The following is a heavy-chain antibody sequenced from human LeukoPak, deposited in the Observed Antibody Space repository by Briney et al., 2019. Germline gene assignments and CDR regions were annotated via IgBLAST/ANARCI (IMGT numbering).Heavy chain of an antibody. J-gene: IGHJ6*02. CDR3: ATDFWELPARGDYYGMDV. CDR2: IRYDGSNK. D-gene: IGHD1-26*01. Sequence: GGSLRLSCAASGFTFSSYGMHWVRQAPGKGLEWVAFIRYDGSNKYYADSVKGRFTISRDNSKNTLYLQMNSLRAEDTAVYYCATDFWELPARGDYYGMDVWGQGTTVTVSS. V-gene: IGHV3-30*02. CDR1: GFTFSSYG.